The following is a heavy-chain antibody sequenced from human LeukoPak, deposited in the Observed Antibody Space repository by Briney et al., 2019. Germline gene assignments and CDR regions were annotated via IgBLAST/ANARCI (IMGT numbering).Heavy chain of an antibody. J-gene: IGHJ6*02. Sequence: SETLSLTCTVSGGSISSSIYYWGWIRQPPGKGLEWIGSIYYTGSTYFNPSLKNRVTISVDTSKNHFSLELSSMTAADTAVYYCAKQKAVTATYFYGMDVWGQGTTVTVSS. CDR3: AKQKAVTATYFYGMDV. CDR1: GGSISSSIYY. V-gene: IGHV4-39*01. D-gene: IGHD2-21*02. CDR2: IYYTGST.